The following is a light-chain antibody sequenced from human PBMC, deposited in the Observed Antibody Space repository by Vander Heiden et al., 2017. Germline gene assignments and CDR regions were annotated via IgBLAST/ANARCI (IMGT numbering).Light chain of an antibody. CDR1: QSLLHSNGYNY. V-gene: IGKV2-28*01. Sequence: DIVMTQSPLSLPVTPGAPASIACRSSQSLLHSNGYNYLDWYLQKPGQSPQLLIYLGSNRASGVPDRFSGSGSGTDFTLKISRVEAEDVGVYYCIQALQTALTFGGGTKVEIK. CDR2: LGS. J-gene: IGKJ4*01. CDR3: IQALQTALT.